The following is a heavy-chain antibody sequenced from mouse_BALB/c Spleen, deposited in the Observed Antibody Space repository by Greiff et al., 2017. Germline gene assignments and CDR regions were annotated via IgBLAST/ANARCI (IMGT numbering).Heavy chain of an antibody. J-gene: IGHJ2*01. CDR2: ISYSGST. CDR1: GYSITSDYA. V-gene: IGHV3-2*02. D-gene: IGHD2-4*01. CDR3: ARWSMITTRGDFDY. Sequence: EVKLQESGPGLVKPSQSLSLTCTVTGYSITSDYAWNWIRQFPGNKLEWMGYISYSGSTSYNPSLKSRISITRDTSKNQFFLQLNSVTTEDTATYYCARWSMITTRGDFDYWGQGTTLTVSS.